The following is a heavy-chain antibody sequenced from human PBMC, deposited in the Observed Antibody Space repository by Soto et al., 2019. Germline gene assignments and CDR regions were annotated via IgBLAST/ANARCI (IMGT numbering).Heavy chain of an antibody. CDR2: IYASGSP. CDR1: GGSVSVYY. Sequence: SETLSLTCTISGGSVSVYYWSWIRQSTGQGLEWIGYIYASGSPYYNPSLRSRVTISADTSKNQISLKLTSPTAADTAVYYCARDRLWGITIFGVVHPGRSRSALGMDVWGQGTTVTVSS. CDR3: ARDRLWGITIFGVVHPGRSRSALGMDV. V-gene: IGHV4-59*02. D-gene: IGHD3-3*01. J-gene: IGHJ6*02.